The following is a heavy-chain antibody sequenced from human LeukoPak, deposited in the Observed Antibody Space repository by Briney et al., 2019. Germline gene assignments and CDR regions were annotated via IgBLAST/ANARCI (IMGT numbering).Heavy chain of an antibody. V-gene: IGHV3-23*01. J-gene: IGHJ5*02. Sequence: GGTLRLSCAASGFTFSSYGMSWVRQAPGKGLEWVSAISGSGGSPYYADSVKGRFTISRDNSKNTLYLQMNSLRAEDTAVYYCAKGFLSWFDPWGQGTLVTVSS. D-gene: IGHD2/OR15-2a*01. CDR3: AKGFLSWFDP. CDR1: GFTFSSYG. CDR2: ISGSGGSP.